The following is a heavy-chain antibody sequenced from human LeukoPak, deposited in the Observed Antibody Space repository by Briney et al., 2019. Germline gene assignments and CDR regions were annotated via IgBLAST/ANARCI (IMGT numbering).Heavy chain of an antibody. CDR2: IYWDDNK. J-gene: IGHJ4*02. V-gene: IGHV2-5*02. D-gene: IGHD5-12*01. CDR3: AHTVDNMVATFDY. Sequence: SGPTLVKPTQTLTLTCTFSGFSVNTRGVGVGWVRQPPGKALEWLALIYWDDNKRYSPSLNSRPTITKDTSNNQVVVSLTNMDPVDTATYYCAHTVDNMVATFDYWGPGTLVTVSS. CDR1: GFSVNTRGVG.